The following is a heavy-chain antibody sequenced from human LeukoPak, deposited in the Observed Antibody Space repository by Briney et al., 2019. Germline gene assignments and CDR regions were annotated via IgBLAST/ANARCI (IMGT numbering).Heavy chain of an antibody. CDR1: GGSISSYY. CDR2: IYYSGST. V-gene: IGHV4-59*08. D-gene: IGHD2-2*01. CDR3: ARREGYCSSTSCSWHAFDI. Sequence: SETLSLTCTVSGGSISSYYWSWIRQPPGKGLEWIGYIYYSGSTNYNPSLKSRVTISVDTSKNQFSLKLSSVTAADTAVYYCARREGYCSSTSCSWHAFDIWGQGTMVTVSS. J-gene: IGHJ3*02.